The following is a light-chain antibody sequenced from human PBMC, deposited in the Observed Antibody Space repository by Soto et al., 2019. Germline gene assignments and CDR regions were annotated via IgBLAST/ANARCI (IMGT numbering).Light chain of an antibody. CDR2: EVN. Sequence: QSVLTQPPSASGSPGQSVTISCTGTNSDIGAYNYVSWFQQHPGEAPKLIISEVNKRPSGVPDRFSGSKSGNTASLTVSGLQAEDEADYYCTSYGGRDNLMFGGGTKVTVL. J-gene: IGLJ3*02. CDR1: NSDIGAYNY. V-gene: IGLV2-8*01. CDR3: TSYGGRDNLM.